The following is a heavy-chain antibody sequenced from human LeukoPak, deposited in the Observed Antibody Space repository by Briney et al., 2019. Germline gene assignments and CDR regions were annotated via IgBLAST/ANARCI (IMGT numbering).Heavy chain of an antibody. V-gene: IGHV3-7*03. Sequence: AGGSLRLSCAAAGFIFKNYWMGWVRQAPGKGLEWVANINEDGSEKYYVDSVKGRFTISRDNAKNSLYLQMNSLRAEDTAVYYCARRPRLRYFDWLQAFDIWGQGTMVTVSS. D-gene: IGHD3-9*01. CDR2: INEDGSEK. CDR3: ARRPRLRYFDWLQAFDI. CDR1: GFIFKNYW. J-gene: IGHJ3*02.